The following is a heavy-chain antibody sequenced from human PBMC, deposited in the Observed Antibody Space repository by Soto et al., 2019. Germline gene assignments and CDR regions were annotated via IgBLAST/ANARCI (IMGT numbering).Heavy chain of an antibody. CDR2: ISGSGGST. CDR3: AKGYGDYVDYYYYYMDV. V-gene: IGHV3-23*01. J-gene: IGHJ6*03. CDR1: GFTFSSYA. Sequence: GGSLRLSCAASGFTFSSYAMSWFRQAPGKGLEWVSAISGSGGSTYYADSVKGRFTISRDNSKNTLYLQMNSLRAEDTAVYYCAKGYGDYVDYYYYYMDVWGKGTTVTVSS. D-gene: IGHD4-17*01.